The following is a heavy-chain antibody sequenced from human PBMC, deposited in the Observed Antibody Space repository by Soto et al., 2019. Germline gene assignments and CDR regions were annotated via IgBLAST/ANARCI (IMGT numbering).Heavy chain of an antibody. CDR1: GGSFSGYY. V-gene: IGHV4-34*01. CDR2: INHSGST. J-gene: IGHJ4*02. CDR3: ARGDKGLRLGELSTFDY. Sequence: SETLSLTCAVYGGSFSGYYWIWIRHPPGKGLEWIGEINHSGSTNYNPSLKSRVTISVDTSKNQFSLKLSSVTAADTAVYYCARGDKGLRLGELSTFDYWGQGTLVTVSS. D-gene: IGHD3-16*02.